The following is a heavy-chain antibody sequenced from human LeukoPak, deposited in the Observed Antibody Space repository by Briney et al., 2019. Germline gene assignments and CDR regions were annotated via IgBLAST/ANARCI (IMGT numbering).Heavy chain of an antibody. D-gene: IGHD3-10*02. J-gene: IGHJ4*02. CDR1: GFTFSSYA. CDR3: ARDRAHYCVLDY. V-gene: IGHV3-7*01. Sequence: GGSLRLSCAASGFTFSSYAMSWVRQAPGKGPELVANINPDGSEKHYVDSVKGRFTISRDRSKNTLYLQMNSLRAEDTAVYYCARDRAHYCVLDYWGQGTLVTVSS. CDR2: INPDGSEK.